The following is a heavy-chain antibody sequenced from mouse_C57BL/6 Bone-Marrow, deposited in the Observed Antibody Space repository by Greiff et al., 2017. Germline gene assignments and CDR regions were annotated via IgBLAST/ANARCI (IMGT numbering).Heavy chain of an antibody. CDR2: ISSGGDYI. CDR1: GFTFSSYA. Sequence: EVMLVESGEGLVKPGGSLKLSCAASGFTFSSYAMSWVRQTPEKRLEWVAYISSGGDYIYYADTVKGRFTISRDNARNTLYLQMSSLKSEDTAMYYCTRDPVGYAMDDWGQGTSVTVSS. V-gene: IGHV5-9-1*02. J-gene: IGHJ4*01. CDR3: TRDPVGYAMDD. D-gene: IGHD1-1*01.